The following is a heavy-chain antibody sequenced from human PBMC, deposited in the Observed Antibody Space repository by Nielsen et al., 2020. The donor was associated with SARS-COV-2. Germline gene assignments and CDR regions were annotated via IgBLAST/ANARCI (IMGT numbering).Heavy chain of an antibody. V-gene: IGHV4-39*02. CDR2: IYYSGST. D-gene: IGHD1-26*01. Sequence: RQAPGKGLEWIGSIYYSGSTYYNPSLKSRVTISVDTSKNQFSLKLSSVTAADTAVYYCARDLLVGAYDYWGQGTLVTVS. CDR3: ARDLLVGAYDY. J-gene: IGHJ4*02.